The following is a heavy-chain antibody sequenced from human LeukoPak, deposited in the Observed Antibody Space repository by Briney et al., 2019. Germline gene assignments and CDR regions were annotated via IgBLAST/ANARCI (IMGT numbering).Heavy chain of an antibody. J-gene: IGHJ6*02. CDR2: ISAYNGNT. CDR3: ARYDFWSGYFGYYYYGMDV. V-gene: IGHV1-18*01. Sequence: ASVKVSCKASGYTVTIYGISWVRQAPGQGLEGMGWISAYNGNTNYAQKLQGRVTMTTDTSTSTAYMELRSLRSDDTAVYYCARYDFWSGYFGYYYYGMDVWGQGTTVTVSS. D-gene: IGHD3-3*01. CDR1: GYTVTIYG.